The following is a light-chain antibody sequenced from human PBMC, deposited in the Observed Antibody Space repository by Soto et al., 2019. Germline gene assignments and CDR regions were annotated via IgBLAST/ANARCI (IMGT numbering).Light chain of an antibody. J-gene: IGLJ2*01. Sequence: QSALTQPASVSGSPGQSITISCTGTSSDVGGYKYVSWYQQHPGKAPKLMLYEVSNRPSGVSSRFSGSKSGNTASLTISGLQAEDEADYYCSSYTSSSTPGVFGGGTKVTVL. CDR2: EVS. CDR3: SSYTSSSTPGV. CDR1: SSDVGGYKY. V-gene: IGLV2-14*01.